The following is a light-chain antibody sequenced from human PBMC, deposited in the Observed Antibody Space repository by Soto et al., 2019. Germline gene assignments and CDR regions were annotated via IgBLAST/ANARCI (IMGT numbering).Light chain of an antibody. V-gene: IGKV1-9*01. CDR3: QQLNSYPLT. Sequence: DIQLTQSPSFLSESVGDRVTITCRATQGISSHLAWYQGKPGKAPKLLIYAASTLQSGVPSRFSGSGSGTEFTLTISSLQPEDFETYYCQQLNSYPLTFGGGTKVEIK. CDR2: AAS. J-gene: IGKJ4*01. CDR1: QGISSH.